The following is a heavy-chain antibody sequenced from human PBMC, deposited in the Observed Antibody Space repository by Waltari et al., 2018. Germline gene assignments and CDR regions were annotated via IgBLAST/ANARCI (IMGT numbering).Heavy chain of an antibody. CDR2: ISSSSSYI. V-gene: IGHV3-21*01. CDR1: GFTFSSYS. J-gene: IGHJ6*02. Sequence: EVQLVESGGGLVKPGGSLRLSCAASGFTFSSYSMNWVRQAPGKELEWVSSISSSSSYIYNADSVKGRFTISRDNAKNSLYLQMNSLRAEDTAVYYCARDFSYYDSSGYQSYYYYYYGMDVWGQGTTVTVSS. CDR3: ARDFSYYDSSGYQSYYYYYYGMDV. D-gene: IGHD3-22*01.